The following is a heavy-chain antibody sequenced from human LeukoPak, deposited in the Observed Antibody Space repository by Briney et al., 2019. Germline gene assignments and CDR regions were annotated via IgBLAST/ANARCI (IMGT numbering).Heavy chain of an antibody. J-gene: IGHJ4*02. CDR2: IYHSGST. V-gene: IGHV4-30-2*01. CDR3: ARADSGWYLGLGFDY. CDR1: GGSISSGGYY. D-gene: IGHD6-19*01. Sequence: SETLSLTCTVSGGSISSGGYYWSWIRQPPGKGLEWIGYIYHSGSTYYNPSLKSRVTISVDRSKNQFSLKLSSVTAADTAVYYCARADSGWYLGLGFDYWGQGTLVIVSS.